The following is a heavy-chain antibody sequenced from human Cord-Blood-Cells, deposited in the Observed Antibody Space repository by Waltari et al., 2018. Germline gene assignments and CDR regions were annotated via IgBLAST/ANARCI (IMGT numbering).Heavy chain of an antibody. CDR1: GFTFSSYG. CDR3: ARDPFSSWYFDY. D-gene: IGHD6-13*01. J-gene: IGHJ4*02. V-gene: IGHV3-33*01. CDR2: IWYDGSNK. Sequence: QVQLVESGGGVVQPGRSLRLSCAASGFTFSSYGMLWVRQAPGKGLEWVAVIWYDGSNKYYADSVKGRFTISRDNSKNTLYLQMNSLRAEDTAVYYCARDPFSSWYFDYWGQGTLVTVSS.